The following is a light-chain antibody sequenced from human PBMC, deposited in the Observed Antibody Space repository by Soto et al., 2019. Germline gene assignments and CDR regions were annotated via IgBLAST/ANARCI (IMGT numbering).Light chain of an antibody. Sequence: EIVMTQSPVTLSVSPGERATLSCRASQSIRSNLAWFQVKPGQPPRLLIYDASTRATAFPARFSGRGSGTEFTLTISSLQSEDFAVYYCQQYNSWPRTFGQGTKVEIK. CDR3: QQYNSWPRT. CDR2: DAS. J-gene: IGKJ1*01. CDR1: QSIRSN. V-gene: IGKV3-15*01.